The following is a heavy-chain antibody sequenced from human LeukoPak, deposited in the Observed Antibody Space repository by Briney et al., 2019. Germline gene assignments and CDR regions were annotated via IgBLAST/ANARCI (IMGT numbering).Heavy chain of an antibody. CDR3: ARATYYDFLTGYLPFDS. J-gene: IGHJ4*02. D-gene: IGHD3-9*01. Sequence: ASVKVSCKASGYTFTGYYMHWVRQAPGQGLEWMGWINPNSGGTNYAQKLQGRVTMTTDTSTSTAYMDLRSLRSDDTAVYYCARATYYDFLTGYLPFDSWGQGTLVTVSS. V-gene: IGHV1-2*02. CDR1: GYTFTGYY. CDR2: INPNSGGT.